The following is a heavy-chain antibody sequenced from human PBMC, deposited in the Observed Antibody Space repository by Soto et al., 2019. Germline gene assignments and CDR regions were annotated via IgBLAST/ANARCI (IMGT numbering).Heavy chain of an antibody. CDR2: INAGNGNT. Sequence: ASVKVSWKASGYTFTSYAMHWVRQAPGQRLEWMGWINAGNGNTKYSQKFQGRVTITRDTSASTAYMELSSLRSEDTAVYYCARSITMVRGVIPPGYWGQGTLVTVSS. CDR1: GYTFTSYA. V-gene: IGHV1-3*01. J-gene: IGHJ4*02. CDR3: ARSITMVRGVIPPGY. D-gene: IGHD3-10*01.